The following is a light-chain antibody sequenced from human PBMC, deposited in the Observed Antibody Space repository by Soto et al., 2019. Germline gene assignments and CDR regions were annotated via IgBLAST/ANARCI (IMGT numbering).Light chain of an antibody. CDR3: SSCTSSSTLVV. CDR2: DVS. J-gene: IGLJ2*01. Sequence: QSALTQPASVSGSPGQSITISCNETSSDVGGYNYVSWYQQHPGKAPKLMIYDVSNRPSGVSNRFSGSKSGNTASLTISGLQAQDEADYYCSSCTSSSTLVVFGGGTKLTVL. CDR1: SSDVGGYNY. V-gene: IGLV2-14*01.